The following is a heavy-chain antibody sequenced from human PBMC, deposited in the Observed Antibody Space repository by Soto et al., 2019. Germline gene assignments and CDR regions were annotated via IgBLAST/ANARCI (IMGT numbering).Heavy chain of an antibody. V-gene: IGHV1-69*12. CDR1: GGTFSSYA. CDR2: IIPIFVIA. Sequence: QVHLVQSGAEVKKPGSSVKVSCKASGGTFSSYAISWVRQAPGQGLEWMGGIIPIFVIANYAQKFQGRVTITADESTSTAYMELSSLRSEDTAVYYCAREAWGVGTTTSDYWGQGTLVTVSS. J-gene: IGHJ4*02. D-gene: IGHD1-26*01. CDR3: AREAWGVGTTTSDY.